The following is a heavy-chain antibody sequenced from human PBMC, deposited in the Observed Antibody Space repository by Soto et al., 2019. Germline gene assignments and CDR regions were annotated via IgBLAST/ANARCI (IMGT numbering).Heavy chain of an antibody. CDR2: ISGSGGST. D-gene: IGHD3-10*01. J-gene: IGHJ5*02. Sequence: GESLRLSCAASGFTVSSDAMSWVRQAPGKGLEWVSAISGSGGSTYYADSVKGRFTISRDNSKNTLYLQMNSLRAEDTAVYYCAKDRSTYYLVPPFDPWGQGTLVTVSS. CDR1: GFTVSSDA. V-gene: IGHV3-23*01. CDR3: AKDRSTYYLVPPFDP.